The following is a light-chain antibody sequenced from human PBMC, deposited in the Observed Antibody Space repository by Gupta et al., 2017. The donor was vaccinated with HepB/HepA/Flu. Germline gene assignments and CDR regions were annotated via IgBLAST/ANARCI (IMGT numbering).Light chain of an antibody. V-gene: IGLV2-8*01. CDR3: SAYAGSNTLL. CDR1: SSDVGGYDY. CDR2: EVN. Sequence: SALTQPPPASGSPGRSVTISCTGTSSDVGGYDYVSWYQQHPGKAPKLMINEVNKRPTGVPDRFSGSKSGNTASLTVSGLQDEEEADYYCSAYAGSNTLLFGGGTRLTVL. J-gene: IGLJ2*01.